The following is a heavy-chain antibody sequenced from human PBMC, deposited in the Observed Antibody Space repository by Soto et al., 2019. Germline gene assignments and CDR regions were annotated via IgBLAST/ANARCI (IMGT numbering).Heavy chain of an antibody. CDR3: ARDLLITPMDV. CDR2: ISYDGSNK. J-gene: IGHJ6*02. D-gene: IGHD3-10*01. Sequence: GSLRLSCAASGFTFSSYAMHWVRQAPGKGLEWVAVISYDGSNKYYADSVKGRFTISRDNSKNTLYLQMNSLRAEDTAVYYCARDLLITPMDVWGQGTTVTVSS. CDR1: GFTFSSYA. V-gene: IGHV3-30-3*01.